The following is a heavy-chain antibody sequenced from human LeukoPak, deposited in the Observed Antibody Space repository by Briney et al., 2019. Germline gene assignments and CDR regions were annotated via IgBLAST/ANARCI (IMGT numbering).Heavy chain of an antibody. D-gene: IGHD3-9*01. V-gene: IGHV1-2*02. J-gene: IGHJ5*02. CDR2: INPNSGGT. CDR1: GYTFTGYY. CDR3: ARNLKLFRYFDWLLFSS. Sequence: ASVKVSCKASGYTFTGYYMHWVRQAPGQGLEWMGWINPNSGGTNYAQKFQGRVTMTRDTSISTAYMELSRLRSDDTAVYYCARNLKLFRYFDWLLFSSWGQGTLVTVSS.